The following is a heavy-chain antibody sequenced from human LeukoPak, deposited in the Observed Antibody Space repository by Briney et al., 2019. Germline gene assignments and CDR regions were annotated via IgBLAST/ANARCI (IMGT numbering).Heavy chain of an antibody. D-gene: IGHD1-26*01. J-gene: IGHJ4*02. CDR3: ARESWANVDY. CDR1: GFRIADYY. CDR2: ISGSGGTV. V-gene: IGHV3-11*01. Sequence: GGSLRLSCVASGFRIADYYMSWVRQAPGKGLECISFISGSGGTVRYADSVRGRFTISRDNAENSLYLQMSSLRVEDTAVYYCARESWANVDYWGQGTLVTVPS.